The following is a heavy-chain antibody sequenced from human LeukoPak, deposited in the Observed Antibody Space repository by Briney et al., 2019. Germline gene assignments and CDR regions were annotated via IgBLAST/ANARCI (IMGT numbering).Heavy chain of an antibody. Sequence: PSETPSLTCTVSGGSISSYYWSWIRQPPGKGLEWIGYIYYSGSTNYNPSLKSRVTISVDTSKNQFSLKLSSVTAADTAVYYCAREGPKDSDDGMRAFDIWGQGTMVTVSS. CDR2: IYYSGST. J-gene: IGHJ3*02. V-gene: IGHV4-59*12. CDR1: GGSISSYY. CDR3: AREGPKDSDDGMRAFDI. D-gene: IGHD1-1*01.